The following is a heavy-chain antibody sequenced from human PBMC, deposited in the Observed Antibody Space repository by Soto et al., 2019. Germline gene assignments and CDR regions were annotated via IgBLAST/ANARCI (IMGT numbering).Heavy chain of an antibody. D-gene: IGHD6-19*01. J-gene: IGHJ6*02. CDR1: GGSISSSNW. CDR3: ARDGPDSSGWAERLYGMDV. CDR2: IYHSGST. Sequence: TLSLTCAVSGGSISSSNWWSWVRQPPGKGLEWIGEIYHSGSTNYNPSLKSRVTISVDKSKNQFSLKLSSVTAADTAVYYCARDGPDSSGWAERLYGMDVWGQGTTVTVSS. V-gene: IGHV4-4*02.